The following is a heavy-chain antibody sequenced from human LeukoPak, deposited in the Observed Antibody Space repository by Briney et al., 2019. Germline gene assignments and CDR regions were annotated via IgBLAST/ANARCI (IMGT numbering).Heavy chain of an antibody. V-gene: IGHV4-34*01. CDR3: ARGRFGNPLQLQPRRPFDL. J-gene: IGHJ3*01. CDR2: INRSGTT. CDR1: GGSFSGYY. Sequence: SETLSLTCAVYGGSFSGYYWSWIRQTPGEGLEWIGEINRSGTTNYNPSLKSRVAISVDTSKNQFSLKLRSVTAADTAVFYCARGRFGNPLQLQPRRPFDLWGQGTMVTISS. D-gene: IGHD1-1*01.